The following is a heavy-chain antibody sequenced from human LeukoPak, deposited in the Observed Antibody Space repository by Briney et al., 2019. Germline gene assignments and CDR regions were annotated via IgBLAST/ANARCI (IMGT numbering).Heavy chain of an antibody. J-gene: IGHJ4*02. CDR1: GFTFSSYG. V-gene: IGHV3-30*18. D-gene: IGHD3-9*01. CDR3: AKDFVPGYYDILTGYDY. CDR2: ISYDGSNK. Sequence: GRSLRLSCAASGFTFSSYGMHWVRQAPGKGLEWVAVISYDGSNKYYADSVKGRFTISRDNSKNTLYLQMNSLRAEDTAVYYCAKDFVPGYYDILTGYDYWGQGTLVTVPS.